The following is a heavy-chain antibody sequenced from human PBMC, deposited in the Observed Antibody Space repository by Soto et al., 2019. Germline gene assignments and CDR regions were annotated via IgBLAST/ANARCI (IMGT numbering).Heavy chain of an antibody. V-gene: IGHV3-15*01. CDR2: IKRKTDGGTT. D-gene: IGHD2-2*01. Sequence: EVQLVESGGGLVKPGGSLRLSCVASGFTFSNAWMSWVRQAPGKGLEWVGRIKRKTDGGTTDYAAPVKGRFTISRDDSKNTLNLQMNSMKTEDTAVYYCTTVYVAAAMRSPWGQGTLVTVSS. CDR1: GFTFSNAW. J-gene: IGHJ5*02. CDR3: TTVYVAAAMRSP.